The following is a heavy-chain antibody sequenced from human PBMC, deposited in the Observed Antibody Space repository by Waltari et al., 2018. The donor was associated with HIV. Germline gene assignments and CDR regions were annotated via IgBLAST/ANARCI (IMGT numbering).Heavy chain of an antibody. Sequence: EVQLLESGGGLVQPGGSLRPSCAAYGFTCSNYAINWVRQAPGKGLECVSAISGRGGSTHYADSVKGRFSISRDNSKNTLYLQMNSLRPEDTAIYYCAKGGRAVAGNWFDPWGQGTLVTVSS. CDR2: ISGRGGST. V-gene: IGHV3-23*01. D-gene: IGHD6-19*01. CDR3: AKGGRAVAGNWFDP. J-gene: IGHJ5*02. CDR1: GFTCSNYA.